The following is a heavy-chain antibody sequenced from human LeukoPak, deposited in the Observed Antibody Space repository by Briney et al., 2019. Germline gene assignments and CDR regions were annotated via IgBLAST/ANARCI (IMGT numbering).Heavy chain of an antibody. V-gene: IGHV4-30-2*01. Sequence: PSETLSLTCAVSGGSISSGDFPWSWIRQPPGKGLEWIGYIFHTGHTSFNPSLKSRVTISVDMSKNQLSLRLTSVTAADTAVYYCARGFYGAGSHFDYWGQGTLVAVSS. CDR1: GGSISSGDFP. CDR2: IFHTGHT. J-gene: IGHJ4*02. D-gene: IGHD3-10*01. CDR3: ARGFYGAGSHFDY.